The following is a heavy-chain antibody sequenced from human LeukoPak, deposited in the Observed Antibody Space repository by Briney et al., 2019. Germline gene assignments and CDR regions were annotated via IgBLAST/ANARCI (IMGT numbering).Heavy chain of an antibody. CDR2: ISSSSSYI. Sequence: GGSLRLSCAASGFTFSSYSMNWVRQAPGKGLEWVSSISSSSSYIYYADSVNGRFTISRDNAKNSLYLQMNSLRAEDTAVYYCARTTIAVAGGFYYFDYWGQGTLVTVSS. CDR1: GFTFSSYS. D-gene: IGHD6-19*01. V-gene: IGHV3-21*01. CDR3: ARTTIAVAGGFYYFDY. J-gene: IGHJ4*02.